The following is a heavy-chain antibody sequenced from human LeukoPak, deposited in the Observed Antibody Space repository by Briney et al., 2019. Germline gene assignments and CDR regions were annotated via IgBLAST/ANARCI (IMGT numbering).Heavy chain of an antibody. CDR2: MNPNSGNT. CDR3: ARVLPAGCSGGSCYSNWFDP. D-gene: IGHD2-15*01. V-gene: IGHV1-8*03. Sequence: ASVKVSCKASGYTFTSYDINWVRQATGQGLEWMGWMNPNSGNTGYAQKFQGRATITRNTSISTAYMELSSLRSEDTAVYYCARVLPAGCSGGSCYSNWFDPWGQGTLVTVSS. CDR1: GYTFTSYD. J-gene: IGHJ5*02.